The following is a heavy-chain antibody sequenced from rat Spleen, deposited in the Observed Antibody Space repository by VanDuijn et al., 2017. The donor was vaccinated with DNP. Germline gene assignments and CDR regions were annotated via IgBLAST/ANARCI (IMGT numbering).Heavy chain of an antibody. CDR2: ISAGGGNT. V-gene: IGHV5-25*01. Sequence: EVQLVESGGGLVQPGRSLKLSCAASGFTFSDYYMAWVRQAPTQGLEWVASISAGGGNTYYRDSVKGRFTISRDNAKDTLYLQMDSLRSEDTASYYCAKEGSRVTTYFDYWGQGVMVTVSS. CDR3: AKEGSRVTTYFDY. D-gene: IGHD1-10*01. J-gene: IGHJ2*01. CDR1: GFTFSDYY.